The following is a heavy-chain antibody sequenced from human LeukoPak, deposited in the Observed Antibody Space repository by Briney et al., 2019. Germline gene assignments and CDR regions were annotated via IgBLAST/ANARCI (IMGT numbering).Heavy chain of an antibody. CDR2: VTGDSSST. Sequence: GGSLRLSCAASGFTFSSYAMSWVRQAPGKGLEWVSGVTGDSSSTYYAVSMKGRFTISRDNSKNTLYLQMKSLRAEDTAVYYCAKGGKRIFGVVIDYWGQGTPVTVSS. J-gene: IGHJ4*02. CDR3: AKGGKRIFGVVIDY. V-gene: IGHV3-23*01. CDR1: GFTFSSYA. D-gene: IGHD3-3*01.